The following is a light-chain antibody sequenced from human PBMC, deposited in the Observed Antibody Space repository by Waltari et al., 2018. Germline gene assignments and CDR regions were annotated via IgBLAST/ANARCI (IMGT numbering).Light chain of an antibody. CDR2: WAS. CDR1: RSVFYSPNNKNY. V-gene: IGKV4-1*01. Sequence: DIGMTQSPDSLVISLGERATINCNSRRSVFYSPNNKNYLAWYQHKVGQPPKLLISWASIRESGVPDRFSGSGSGTDFTLTISNLQPEDVAVYYCQQYYSTPPYTFGQGTKLEIK. CDR3: QQYYSTPPYT. J-gene: IGKJ2*01.